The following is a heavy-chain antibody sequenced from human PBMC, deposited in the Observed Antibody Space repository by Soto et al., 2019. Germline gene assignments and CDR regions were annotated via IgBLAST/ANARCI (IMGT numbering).Heavy chain of an antibody. V-gene: IGHV5-51*01. Sequence: GESLKISCKGSGYSFTSYWIGWVRQMPGKGLEWMGIIYPGDSDTRYSPSFQGQVTISADKSISTAYLQWSSLKASDTAMYYCARHIHSYGYRADYYYYMDVWGKGTTVTVSS. CDR1: GYSFTSYW. CDR3: ARHIHSYGYRADYYYYMDV. CDR2: IYPGDSDT. D-gene: IGHD5-18*01. J-gene: IGHJ6*03.